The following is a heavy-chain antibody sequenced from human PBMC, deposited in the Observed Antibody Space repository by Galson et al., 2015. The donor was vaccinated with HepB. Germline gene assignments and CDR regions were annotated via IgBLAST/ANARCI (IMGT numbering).Heavy chain of an antibody. CDR1: GGSISSSSYY. D-gene: IGHD3-9*01. V-gene: IGHV4-39*01. Sequence: QVQLQESGPGLVKPSETLSLTCTVSGGSISSSSYYWGWIRQPPGKGLEWIGSIYYSGSTYYNPSLKSRVTISVDTSKNQFSLKLSSVTAADTAVYYCARLTSARYFESPDYFDYWGQGTLVTVSS. CDR2: IYYSGST. J-gene: IGHJ4*02. CDR3: ARLTSARYFESPDYFDY.